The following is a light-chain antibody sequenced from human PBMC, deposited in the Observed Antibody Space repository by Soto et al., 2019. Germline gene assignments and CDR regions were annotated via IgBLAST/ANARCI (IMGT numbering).Light chain of an antibody. CDR3: QQCNNWSYT. CDR1: QSVSSN. Sequence: EVVMTQSPATLSLSPGERATLSCRASQSVSSNLVWYQQKPGQAPRLLIYDSSTRATGIPARFSGSGSGTEFTLTISSLQSEDFALYFCQQCNNWSYTFDHGTKLEIK. V-gene: IGKV3-15*01. CDR2: DSS. J-gene: IGKJ2*01.